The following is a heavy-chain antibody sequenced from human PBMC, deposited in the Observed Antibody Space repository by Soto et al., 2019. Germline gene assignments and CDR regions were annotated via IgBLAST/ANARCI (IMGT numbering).Heavy chain of an antibody. D-gene: IGHD2-15*01. CDR1: GFTFSSYG. Sequence: GGSLRLSCAASGFTFSSYGMHWVRQAPGKGLEWVAVISYDGSNKYYADSVKGRFTISRDNSKNTLYLQMNSLRAEDTAVYYCAKDFFCSGGSCYSKYYYYGMDVWGQGTTVTVSS. CDR2: ISYDGSNK. CDR3: AKDFFCSGGSCYSKYYYYGMDV. V-gene: IGHV3-30*18. J-gene: IGHJ6*02.